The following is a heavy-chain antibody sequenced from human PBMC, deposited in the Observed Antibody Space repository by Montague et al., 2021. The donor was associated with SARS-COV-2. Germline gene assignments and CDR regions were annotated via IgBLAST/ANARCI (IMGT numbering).Heavy chain of an antibody. D-gene: IGHD6-13*01. V-gene: IGHV3-48*03. CDR1: DFTFSSYE. Sequence: SLRLSCAVSDFTFSSYEMNWVRQAPGKGLEWVSYISSGGRAIYYADSVKGRFTLSRDNAKNSLSLQMNSLRAEYTAVYYCARESSSRHGMDVWGHGTTVTVSS. CDR3: ARESSSRHGMDV. J-gene: IGHJ6*02. CDR2: ISSGGRAI.